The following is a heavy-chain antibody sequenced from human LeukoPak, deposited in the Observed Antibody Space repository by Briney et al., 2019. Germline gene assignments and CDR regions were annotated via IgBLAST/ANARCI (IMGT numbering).Heavy chain of an antibody. J-gene: IGHJ4*02. Sequence: PGGSLRLSCSASGFTFSSYAMHWVRQAPGKGLEWVAVISYDGSNKYYADSVKGRFTISRDNSKNTLYLQMNSLRAEDTAVYYCAREGIAAAGIFFDYWGQGTLVTVSS. CDR3: AREGIAAAGIFFDY. CDR1: GFTFSSYA. V-gene: IGHV3-30-3*01. D-gene: IGHD6-13*01. CDR2: ISYDGSNK.